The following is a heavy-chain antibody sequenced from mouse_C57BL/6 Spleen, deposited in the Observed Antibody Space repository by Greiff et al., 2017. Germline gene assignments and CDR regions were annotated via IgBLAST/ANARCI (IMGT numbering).Heavy chain of an antibody. CDR2: INYDGSST. J-gene: IGHJ3*01. CDR3: ARRDYDVGFAY. D-gene: IGHD2-4*01. V-gene: IGHV5-16*01. CDR1: GFTFSDYY. Sequence: EVKVEESEGGLVQPGSSMKLSCTASGFTFSDYYMAWVRQVPEKGLEWVANINYDGSSTYYLDSLKSRFIISRDNAKNILYLQMSSLKSEDTATYYCARRDYDVGFAYWGQGTLVTVSA.